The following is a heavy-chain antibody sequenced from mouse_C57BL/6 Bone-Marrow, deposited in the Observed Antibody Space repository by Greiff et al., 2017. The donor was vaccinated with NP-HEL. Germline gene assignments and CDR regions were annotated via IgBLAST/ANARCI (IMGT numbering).Heavy chain of an antibody. D-gene: IGHD1-1*01. V-gene: IGHV5-9-1*02. CDR3: TRDYYGSTYAMDY. CDR1: GFTFSSYA. CDR2: ISSGGDYI. Sequence: EVQLQESGGGLVKPGGSLKLSCAASGFTFSSYAMSWVRQTPEKRLEWVAYISSGGDYIYYADTVKGRFTISRDNARNTLYLQMSSLKSEDTAMYYCTRDYYGSTYAMDYWGQGTSVTVSS. J-gene: IGHJ4*01.